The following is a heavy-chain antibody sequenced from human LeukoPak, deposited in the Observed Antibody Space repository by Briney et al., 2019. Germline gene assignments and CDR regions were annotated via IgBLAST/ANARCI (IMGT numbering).Heavy chain of an antibody. CDR1: GFTFGDDG. D-gene: IGHD3-3*01. CDR2: IRSKRYGGTA. Sequence: GGSLRLSCTASGFTFGDDGMSWFRQAPGKGLEWIGFIRSKRYGGTAEYAASVRGRFTVSRDDSKSIAYLEMKSLKIEDTAVYYCSRDFWRLELGYWGQGTLVSVSS. J-gene: IGHJ4*02. CDR3: SRDFWRLELGY. V-gene: IGHV3-49*03.